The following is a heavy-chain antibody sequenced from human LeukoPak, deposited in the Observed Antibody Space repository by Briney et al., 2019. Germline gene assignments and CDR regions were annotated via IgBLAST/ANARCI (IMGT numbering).Heavy chain of an antibody. CDR2: ISSSSYI. CDR1: GFTFSSYE. D-gene: IGHD3-3*01. V-gene: IGHV3-21*01. J-gene: IGHJ3*02. CDR3: ARDYYDFGGNHGVFDI. Sequence: GGSLRLSCAASGFTFSSYEMNWVRQAPGKGLEWVSSISSSSYIYYADSVKGRFTISRDNAKNSLYRQMNSMRAEDTAVYYCARDYYDFGGNHGVFDIWGQGTMVTVSS.